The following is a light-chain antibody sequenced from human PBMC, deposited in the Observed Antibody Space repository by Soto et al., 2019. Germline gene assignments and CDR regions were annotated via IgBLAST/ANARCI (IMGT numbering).Light chain of an antibody. Sequence: EIVLTQSPATLSLSPGERATLSCRASQSVSSSYLAWYQQKPGQAPRLLIYGASSGATGIPDRFSGSGSGTDFTLTISRLEPEDFAVYYCQQYGSSRTFGQGTKVEIK. CDR2: GAS. J-gene: IGKJ1*01. CDR1: QSVSSSY. CDR3: QQYGSSRT. V-gene: IGKV3-20*01.